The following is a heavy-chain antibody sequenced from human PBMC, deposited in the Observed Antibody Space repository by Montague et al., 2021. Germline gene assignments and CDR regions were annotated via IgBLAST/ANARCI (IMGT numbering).Heavy chain of an antibody. V-gene: IGHV3-23*01. CDR3: AKEEEYCSGDSCYIDY. Sequence: SLRLSCAASGFTFSSYAMSWVRQAPGKGLEWVSAISGSGGSTYYADSVKGRFTISRDNSKNTLYLQMNSLRAEDTVVYSCAKEEEYCSGDSCYIDYWGQGTLVTVSS. D-gene: IGHD2-15*01. CDR1: GFTFSSYA. CDR2: ISGSGGST. J-gene: IGHJ4*02.